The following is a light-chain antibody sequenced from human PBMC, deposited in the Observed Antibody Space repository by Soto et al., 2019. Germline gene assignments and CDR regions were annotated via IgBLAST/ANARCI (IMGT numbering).Light chain of an antibody. CDR3: SSYTISSTLM. V-gene: IGLV2-14*01. CDR2: EVS. J-gene: IGLJ3*02. CDR1: SSDVGGYNY. Sequence: QSALTQPASVSGSPGQSITISCTGTSSDVGGYNYVSWYQQHPGKAPKLMIYEVSNRPSGISTRFSGSKSGNTASLTISGLQAEDEAHYYCSSYTISSTLMFGGGTKLTVL.